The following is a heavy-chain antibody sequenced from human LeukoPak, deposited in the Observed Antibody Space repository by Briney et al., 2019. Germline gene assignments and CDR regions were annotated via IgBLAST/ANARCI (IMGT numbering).Heavy chain of an antibody. V-gene: IGHV4-4*07. J-gene: IGHJ2*01. CDR3: ARTDYDNRGRVWWYFEL. CDR2: IYTSGRT. D-gene: IGHD3-22*01. CDR1: RGSISSYY. Sequence: SETLSLTCTVSRGSISSYYWSWLRQPAGKELEWMGRIYTSGRTEYKPSLNSRVTMSVDTSRSQFSLKLSYVTAADTAVYYCARTDYDNRGRVWWYFELWGRGTLVTGPS.